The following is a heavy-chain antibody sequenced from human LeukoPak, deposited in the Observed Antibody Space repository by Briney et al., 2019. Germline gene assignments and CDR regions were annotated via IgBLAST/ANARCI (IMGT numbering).Heavy chain of an antibody. V-gene: IGHV4-59*01. D-gene: IGHD3-16*01. CDR2: IYYSGST. J-gene: IGHJ4*02. CDR3: ARGNVWSGLDY. Sequence: SETLALTCAVYGGSFSGYYWSWIRQPPGKGLEWIGYIYYSGSTNYNPSLKSRVTISVDTSKNQFSLKLSSVTAADTAVYYCARGNVWSGLDYWGQGTLVTVSS. CDR1: GGSFSGYY.